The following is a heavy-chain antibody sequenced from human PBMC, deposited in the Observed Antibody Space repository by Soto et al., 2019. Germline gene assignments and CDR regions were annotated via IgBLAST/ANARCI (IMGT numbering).Heavy chain of an antibody. J-gene: IGHJ6*02. D-gene: IGHD3-10*01. V-gene: IGHV1-18*01. Sequence: ASVKVSCKASGYTFTSYGISWVRQAPGQGLEWMGWISAYNGNTNYAQKLQGRVTMTTDTSTSTAYMELRSLGSDDTAVYYCARGIGGWFGVAYYYGMDVWGQGTTVTVSS. CDR2: ISAYNGNT. CDR1: GYTFTSYG. CDR3: ARGIGGWFGVAYYYGMDV.